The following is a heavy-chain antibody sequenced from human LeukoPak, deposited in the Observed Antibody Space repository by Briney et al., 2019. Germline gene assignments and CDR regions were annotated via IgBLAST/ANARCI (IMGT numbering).Heavy chain of an antibody. CDR3: ARIDDSSGYHTKIDY. CDR1: GYTFTGYY. Sequence: GASVKVSCKASGYTFTGYYMHWVRQAPGQGLEWMGWINPNSGGTNYAQKFQGRVTMTRDTSISTAYMELSRLRSDDTAVYYCARIDDSSGYHTKIDYWGQGTLVTVSS. CDR2: INPNSGGT. D-gene: IGHD3-22*01. V-gene: IGHV1-2*02. J-gene: IGHJ4*02.